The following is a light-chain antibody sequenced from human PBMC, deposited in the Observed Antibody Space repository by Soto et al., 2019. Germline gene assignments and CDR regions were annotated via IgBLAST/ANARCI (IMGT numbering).Light chain of an antibody. V-gene: IGLV1-47*01. CDR3: ASWDDSLSGWV. CDR1: SSNIETNY. CDR2: RNN. J-gene: IGLJ3*02. Sequence: QSVLTQPPSASGTPGQRVTISCSGSSSNIETNYVYWYQQLPGTAPKLLIYRNNQRPSGVPDRLSGSKSATSASLAISGLRSEDEADYYCASWDDSLSGWVFSGGTKLTVL.